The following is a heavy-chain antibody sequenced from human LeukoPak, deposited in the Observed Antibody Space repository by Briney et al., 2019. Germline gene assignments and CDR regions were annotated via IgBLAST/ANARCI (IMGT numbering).Heavy chain of an antibody. CDR1: GFTFSSYW. CDR3: ARGHHDVSTGYYSNYYNYYYMDV. D-gene: IGHD3-9*01. J-gene: IGHJ6*03. V-gene: IGHV3-7*01. CDR2: IKEDGSEK. Sequence: QPGGSLRLSCVASGFTFSSYWMSWVRQAPGKGLEWVANIKEDGSEKYYVDSVRGRFTLSRDDAENSLYLQMNSLRAEDTAVYYCARGHHDVSTGYYSNYYNYYYMDVWGKGTTVTVSS.